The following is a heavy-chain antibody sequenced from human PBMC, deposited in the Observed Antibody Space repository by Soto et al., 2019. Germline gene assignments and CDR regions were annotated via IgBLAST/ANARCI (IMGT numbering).Heavy chain of an antibody. CDR3: ARDLDNSSSWSYYYYYYGMDV. J-gene: IGHJ6*02. CDR1: GFTFSSYA. CDR2: ISYDGSNK. Sequence: GGSLRLSCAASGFTFSSYAMHWVRKAPGKGLEWVAVISYDGSNKYYADSVKGRFTISRDNSKNTLYLQMNSLRAEDTAVYYCARDLDNSSSWSYYYYYYGMDVWGQGTTVTVSS. V-gene: IGHV3-30-3*01. D-gene: IGHD6-13*01.